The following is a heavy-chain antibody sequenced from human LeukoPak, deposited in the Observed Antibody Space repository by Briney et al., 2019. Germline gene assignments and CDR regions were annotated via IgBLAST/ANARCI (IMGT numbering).Heavy chain of an antibody. CDR3: ARGGKYYYDSSGSFYYYYMDV. CDR2: ISAYNGNT. D-gene: IGHD3-22*01. CDR1: GYTFTSYA. V-gene: IGHV1-18*01. Sequence: ASVKVSCKASGYTFTSYAMNWVRQAPGQGLEWMGWISAYNGNTNYAQKLQGRVTMTTDTSTSTAYMDLRRLRSDDTAVYYCARGGKYYYDSSGSFYYYYMDVWGKGTTVTISS. J-gene: IGHJ6*03.